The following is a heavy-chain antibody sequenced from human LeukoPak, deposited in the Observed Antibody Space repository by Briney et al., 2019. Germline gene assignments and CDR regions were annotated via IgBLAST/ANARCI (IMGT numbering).Heavy chain of an antibody. CDR2: MSYDGSNK. V-gene: IGHV3-30-3*01. CDR3: ARDLGVASSYGLDV. CDR1: GFTFSSYA. Sequence: GGSLRLSCAASGFTFSSYAMHWVRQAPGKGLEWVALMSYDGSNKYYADSVKGRFSISRDNSKKTLYLQMNSLRGEDTAVYYCARDLGVASSYGLDVWGQGTTVTVS. J-gene: IGHJ6*02. D-gene: IGHD3-3*01.